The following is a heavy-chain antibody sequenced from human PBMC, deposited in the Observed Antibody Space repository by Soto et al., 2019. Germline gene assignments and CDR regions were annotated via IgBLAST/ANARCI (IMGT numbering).Heavy chain of an antibody. CDR2: INPNSGGT. CDR1: GYTFTGYY. V-gene: IGHV1-2*04. J-gene: IGHJ5*02. CDR3: ARDHPPRDNGYNWFDP. D-gene: IGHD1-20*01. Sequence: GASVKVSCKASGYTFTGYYMHWVRQAPGQGLEWMGWINPNSGGTNYAQKFQGWVTMTRDTSISTAYMELSRLRSDDTAVYYCARDHPPRDNGYNWFDPWGQGTLVTVSS.